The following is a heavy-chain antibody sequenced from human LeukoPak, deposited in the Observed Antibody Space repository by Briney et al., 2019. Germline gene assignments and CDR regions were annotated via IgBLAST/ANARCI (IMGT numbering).Heavy chain of an antibody. V-gene: IGHV3-74*01. CDR3: ASASGTDSTGYVQIDY. CDR2: INSDGSDT. Sequence: GGSLRLSCAASGFTFSSYWMHWVRQAPGKGLVWVSRINSDGSDTSYADSVKGRFTISRDNAKNTLYLQMNSLRAEDTAVYYCASASGTDSTGYVQIDYWGQGTLVTVSS. D-gene: IGHD3-22*01. CDR1: GFTFSSYW. J-gene: IGHJ4*02.